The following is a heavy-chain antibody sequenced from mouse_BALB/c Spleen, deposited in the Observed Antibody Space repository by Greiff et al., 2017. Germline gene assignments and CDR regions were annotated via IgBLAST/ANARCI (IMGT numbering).Heavy chain of an antibody. D-gene: IGHD3-3*01. CDR3: ARGDDWFAY. Sequence: EVQVVESGGGLVQPGGSRKLSCAASGFTFSSFGMHWVRQAPEKGLEWVAYISSGSSTIYYADTVKGRFTISRDNPKNTLFLQMTSLRSEDTAMYYCARGDDWFAYWGQGTLVTVSA. CDR1: GFTFSSFG. V-gene: IGHV5-17*02. CDR2: ISSGSSTI. J-gene: IGHJ3*01.